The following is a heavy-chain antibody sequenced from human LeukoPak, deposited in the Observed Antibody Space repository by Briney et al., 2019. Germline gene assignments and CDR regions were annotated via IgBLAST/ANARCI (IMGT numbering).Heavy chain of an antibody. J-gene: IGHJ4*02. CDR1: GFTFSSYG. D-gene: IGHD2-15*01. Sequence: PGGSLRLSCAASGFTFSSYGMHWVRQAPGKGLEWVAVISYDGSNKYYADSVKGRFTISRDNSKNTLYLQMNSLRAEDTAVYYCAKESAGCCSGGSCLGLDYWGQGTLVTVSS. CDR2: ISYDGSNK. V-gene: IGHV3-30*18. CDR3: AKESAGCCSGGSCLGLDY.